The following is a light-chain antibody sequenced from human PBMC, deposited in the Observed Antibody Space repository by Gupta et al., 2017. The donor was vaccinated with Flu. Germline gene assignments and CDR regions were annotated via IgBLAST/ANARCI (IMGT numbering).Light chain of an antibody. CDR2: KVS. Sequence: DVVMTQSPLSLPVTLGQPAYISCRSSQSLVSSDGNTYLNWFQQRPGQSPRRLIYKVSNRDSGVPDRFSGSGSGTDFTLKISRVEADDVGVYYCMQHTHWPRTFGQGTKVEIK. J-gene: IGKJ1*01. CDR3: MQHTHWPRT. V-gene: IGKV2-30*01. CDR1: QSLVSSDGNTY.